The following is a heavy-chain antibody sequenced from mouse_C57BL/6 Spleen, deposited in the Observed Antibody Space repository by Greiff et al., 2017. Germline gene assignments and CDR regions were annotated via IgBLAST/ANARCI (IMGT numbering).Heavy chain of an antibody. V-gene: IGHV1-82*01. CDR2: IYPGDGDT. D-gene: IGHD1-1*01. CDR1: GYAFSSSW. Sequence: QVQLQQSGPELVKPGASVKISCKASGYAFSSSWMNWVKQRPGKGLEWIGRIYPGDGDTNYNGKFKGKATLTADKSSSTAYMQLSSLTSEDSAVYFCARRYGSRGDVDYWGQGTTLTVSS. J-gene: IGHJ2*01. CDR3: ARRYGSRGDVDY.